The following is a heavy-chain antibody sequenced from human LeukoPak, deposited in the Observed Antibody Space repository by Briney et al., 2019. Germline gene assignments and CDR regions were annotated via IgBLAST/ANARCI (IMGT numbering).Heavy chain of an antibody. CDR1: GGSISSSSYY. CDR2: IYYSGST. J-gene: IGHJ4*02. Sequence: SETLSLTCTVSGGSISSSSYYWGWIRQPPGKGLEWIGSIYYSGSTYYNPSLKSRVTISVDTSKNQFSLKLSSVTAADTAVYYCARFLAVAGKDVDYWGQGTLVTVSS. CDR3: ARFLAVAGKDVDY. D-gene: IGHD6-19*01. V-gene: IGHV4-39*01.